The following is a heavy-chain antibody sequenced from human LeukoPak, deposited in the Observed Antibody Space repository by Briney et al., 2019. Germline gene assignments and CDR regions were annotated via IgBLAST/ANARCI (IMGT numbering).Heavy chain of an antibody. CDR3: AALYSSGWRPFDY. CDR2: IVVGSGNT. Sequence: GASVKVSCKASGFTFTSSAVQRVRQARGQRLEWIGWIVVGSGNTNYAQKFQERVTITRDMSASTACMELSSLRSEDTAVYYCAALYSSGWRPFDYWGQGTLVTVSS. CDR1: GFTFTSSA. D-gene: IGHD6-19*01. J-gene: IGHJ4*02. V-gene: IGHV1-58*01.